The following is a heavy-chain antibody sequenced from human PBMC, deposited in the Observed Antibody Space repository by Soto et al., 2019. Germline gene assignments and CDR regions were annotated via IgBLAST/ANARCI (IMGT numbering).Heavy chain of an antibody. Sequence: ASVKVSCKASGYTFTSYGISWVRQAPGQGLEWMGWISAYNGNTNYAQKLQGRVTMTTDTSTSTAYMELRSLRSDDTAVYYCARAFPILRYFDWLSLTGFDYWGQGTMVTVYS. CDR3: ARAFPILRYFDWLSLTGFDY. J-gene: IGHJ4*02. CDR2: ISAYNGNT. CDR1: GYTFTSYG. D-gene: IGHD3-9*01. V-gene: IGHV1-18*01.